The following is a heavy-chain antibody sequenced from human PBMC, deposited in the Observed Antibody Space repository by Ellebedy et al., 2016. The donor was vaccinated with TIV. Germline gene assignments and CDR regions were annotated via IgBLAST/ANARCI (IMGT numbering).Heavy chain of an antibody. V-gene: IGHV4-30-2*06. CDR1: GGSISSGGYS. CDR2: IYHSGSN. CDR3: ARGGTSYSDY. Sequence: SETLSLTCAVSGGSISSGGYSWSWIRQSPGKGLEWIGYIYHSGSNYYNPSLKSRVTISVDGSKNQFSLKLSSVTAADTAMYYCARGGTSYSDYWGQGTLVTVSS. D-gene: IGHD1-1*01. J-gene: IGHJ4*02.